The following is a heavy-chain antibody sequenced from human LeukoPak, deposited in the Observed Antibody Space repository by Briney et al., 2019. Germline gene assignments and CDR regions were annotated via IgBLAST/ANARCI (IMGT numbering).Heavy chain of an antibody. D-gene: IGHD3-22*01. V-gene: IGHV4-59*01. CDR2: IYYSGST. CDR3: ARVRGYYDSSGYLSFFDY. CDR1: GGSISSYY. Sequence: PSETLSLTCTVSGGSISSYYWSWIWQPPGKGLEWIGYIYYSGSTNYNPSLKSRVTISVDTSKNQFSLKLSSVTAADTAVYYCARVRGYYDSSGYLSFFDYWGQGTVVTVSS. J-gene: IGHJ4*02.